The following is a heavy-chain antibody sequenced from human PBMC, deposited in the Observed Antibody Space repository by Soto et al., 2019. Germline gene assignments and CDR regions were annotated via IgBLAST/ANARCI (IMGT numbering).Heavy chain of an antibody. D-gene: IGHD3-10*01. J-gene: IGHJ5*02. CDR3: ARDPVNYYGSNWFDP. CDR2: IWYDGSNK. CDR1: GFTFSSYG. V-gene: IGHV3-33*01. Sequence: VQLVESGGGVVQPGRSLRLSCAASGFTFSSYGMHWVRQAPGKGLEWVAVIWYDGSNKYYADSVKGRFTISRDNSKNTLYLQMNSLRAEDTAVYYCARDPVNYYGSNWFDPWGQGTLVTVSS.